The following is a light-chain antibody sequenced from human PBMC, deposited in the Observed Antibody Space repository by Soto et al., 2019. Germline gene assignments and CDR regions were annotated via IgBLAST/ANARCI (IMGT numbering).Light chain of an antibody. Sequence: DIQMTQSQSSLSASVGDRVTITCRASQSISSYLNWYQQKPGKAPKLLIYAASSLQSGVPSRFSGSGSGTDFTLTISSLQPEDFATYYCQQSYSTPRTFGQGNKVELK. CDR2: AAS. CDR1: QSISSY. J-gene: IGKJ1*01. CDR3: QQSYSTPRT. V-gene: IGKV1-39*01.